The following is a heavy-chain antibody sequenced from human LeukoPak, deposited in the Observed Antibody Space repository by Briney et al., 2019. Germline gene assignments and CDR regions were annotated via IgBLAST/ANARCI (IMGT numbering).Heavy chain of an antibody. V-gene: IGHV1-2*02. CDR1: GYTFTVYY. D-gene: IGHD6-13*01. Sequence: GASVKVSCKASGYTFTVYYIHWVRQAPGQGLEWMGWINPNTGGTDYAQKFQGRVTITRDTSISTVYMELSRLTSDDTAVYYCARGVASAGAKYFDQWGQGTLVTVSS. J-gene: IGHJ4*02. CDR3: ARGVASAGAKYFDQ. CDR2: INPNTGGT.